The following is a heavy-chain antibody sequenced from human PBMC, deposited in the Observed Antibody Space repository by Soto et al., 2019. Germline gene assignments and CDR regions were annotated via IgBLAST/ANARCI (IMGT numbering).Heavy chain of an antibody. V-gene: IGHV3-21*06. CDR3: TRDQGGSYDSWFDP. J-gene: IGHJ5*02. CDR1: FSMYS. CDR2: ISSGSDFI. D-gene: IGHD1-26*01. Sequence: EVHVVESGGGLVKPGGSLRLSCNFSFSMYSMDWVRQAPGKGLEWVASISSGSDFIKYADSVKGRFTISRDNTKNSVSLQTSSLRVEDTAMYYCTRDQGGSYDSWFDPWGRGTLVTVSS.